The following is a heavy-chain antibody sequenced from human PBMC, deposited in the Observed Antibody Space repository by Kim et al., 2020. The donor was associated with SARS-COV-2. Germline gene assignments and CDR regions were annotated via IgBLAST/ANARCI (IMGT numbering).Heavy chain of an antibody. D-gene: IGHD2-15*01. J-gene: IGHJ4*02. Sequence: GGSLRLSCAASGFTVSSNYMSWVRQAPGKGLEWVSVIYSGGSTYYADSVKGRFTISRDNSKNTLYLQMNSLRTEDTAVYYCAGDGKECSGGSCYFDYWGQGTLVTVSS. V-gene: IGHV3-53*01. CDR2: IYSGGST. CDR1: GFTVSSNY. CDR3: AGDGKECSGGSCYFDY.